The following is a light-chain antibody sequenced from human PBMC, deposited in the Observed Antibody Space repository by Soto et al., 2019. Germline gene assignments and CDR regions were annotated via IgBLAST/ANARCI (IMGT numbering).Light chain of an antibody. CDR3: QQYGSAPLT. CDR1: QTVRNNY. Sequence: ETVLTQSPGTLSLSPGERATLSCRASQTVRNNYLAWYQQKPGQAPRLLIYGASSRATGIPDRFSGSGSETDFTLTISRLEPEDFAVYYCQQYGSAPLTFGGGTKVEIK. V-gene: IGKV3-20*01. J-gene: IGKJ4*01. CDR2: GAS.